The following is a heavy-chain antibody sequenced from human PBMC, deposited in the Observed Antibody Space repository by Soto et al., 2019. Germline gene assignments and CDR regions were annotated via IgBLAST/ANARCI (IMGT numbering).Heavy chain of an antibody. J-gene: IGHJ2*01. CDR3: ARRRTWCRGCFDL. Sequence: ASVKVSCKASGYTFKDYDINWVRRARGKGLEWMGWMKPNRGNTDYGRKFHDRITMTGGVSARRACTEVSSLTPEDTAVYYCARRRTWCRGCFDLRGSGTQVTVSS. CDR1: GYTFKDYD. CDR2: MKPNRGNT. D-gene: IGHD2-8*02. V-gene: IGHV1-8*01.